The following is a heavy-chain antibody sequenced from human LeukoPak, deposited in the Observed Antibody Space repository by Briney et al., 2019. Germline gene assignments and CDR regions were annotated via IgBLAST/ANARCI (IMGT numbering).Heavy chain of an antibody. V-gene: IGHV3-48*03. CDR2: INTDGSNI. CDR1: GFTFTTSW. CDR3: ATHIAADY. D-gene: IGHD6-13*01. Sequence: SGGSLRLSCAASGFTFTTSWMHWFRQAPGKGLEWVSYINTDGSNIFYAASVKGRFTISRDNAKKSLFLQMNSLRAEDTAVYYCATHIAADYWGQGILVTVSS. J-gene: IGHJ4*02.